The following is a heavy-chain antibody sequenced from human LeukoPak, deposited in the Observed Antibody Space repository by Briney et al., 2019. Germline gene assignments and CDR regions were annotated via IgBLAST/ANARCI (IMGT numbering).Heavy chain of an antibody. CDR3: AELGITMIGGV. CDR2: SSRSGSTI. J-gene: IGHJ6*04. CDR1: GLSFSTYS. V-gene: IGHV3-48*04. Sequence: GGSLRLSCAASGLSFSTYSMNWVRQAPGKGLEWVSYSSRSGSTIYYADSVKGRFTISRDNAKNSLYLQMNSLRAEDTAVYYCAELGITMIGGVWGKGTTGTISS. D-gene: IGHD3-10*02.